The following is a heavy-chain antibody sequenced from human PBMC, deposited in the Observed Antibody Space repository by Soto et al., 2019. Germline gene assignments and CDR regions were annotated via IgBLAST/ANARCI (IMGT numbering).Heavy chain of an antibody. J-gene: IGHJ4*02. CDR2: IIPILAIA. CDR1: GGTFSTYT. CDR3: ARDPSAYDLPAY. V-gene: IGHV1-69*08. Sequence: QVQLVQSGAEVKKPGSSVKVSCKASGGTFSTYTISWVRQAPGQGLEWMGRIIPILAIANYAQKFQGRVTITADKSTSTAYMELSSLRSEDTAVYCCARDPSAYDLPAYWGQGTLVTVSS. D-gene: IGHD5-12*01.